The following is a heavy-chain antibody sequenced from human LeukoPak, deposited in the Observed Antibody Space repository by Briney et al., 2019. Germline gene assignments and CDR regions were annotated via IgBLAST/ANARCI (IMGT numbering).Heavy chain of an antibody. Sequence: SVKVSCKASGGTFSSYAISWVRQAPGQGLEWMGGIIPIFGTANYAQKFQGRVTITADESTSTAYMELSSLRSEDMAVYYCARGLAPAAILGQPRTYYYYYYGMDVWGQGTTVTVSS. CDR3: ARGLAPAAILGQPRTYYYYYYGMDV. CDR2: IIPIFGTA. J-gene: IGHJ6*02. D-gene: IGHD2-2*02. V-gene: IGHV1-69*13. CDR1: GGTFSSYA.